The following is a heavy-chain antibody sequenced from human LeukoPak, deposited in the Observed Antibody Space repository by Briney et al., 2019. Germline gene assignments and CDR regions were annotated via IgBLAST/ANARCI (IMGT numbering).Heavy chain of an antibody. D-gene: IGHD3-22*01. J-gene: IGHJ4*02. CDR2: ISSSSSYI. CDR1: GFTFSSYS. Sequence: GGSLRLSCAASGFTFSSYSMNWVRQAPGKGLEWVSSISSSSSYIYYADSVKGRFTISRDNAENSLYLQMNSLRAEDTAVYYCARVNYDSSGYYLYYLDYWGQGTLVTVSS. V-gene: IGHV3-21*01. CDR3: ARVNYDSSGYYLYYLDY.